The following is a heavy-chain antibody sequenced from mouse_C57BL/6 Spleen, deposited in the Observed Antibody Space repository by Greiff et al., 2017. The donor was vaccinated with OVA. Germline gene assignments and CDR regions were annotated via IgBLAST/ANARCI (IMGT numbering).Heavy chain of an antibody. V-gene: IGHV1-54*01. D-gene: IGHD2-2*01. J-gene: IGHJ3*01. CDR3: ANGYPWFAY. CDR2: INPGSGGT. CDR1: GYAFTNYL. Sequence: QVQLQQSGAELVRPGTSVKVSCKVSGYAFTNYLIEWVKQRPGQGLEWIGVINPGSGGTNYNEKFKGKATLTADTSSSTAYMQLNSLTSEDSAIYFCANGYPWFAYWGQGTLVTVSA.